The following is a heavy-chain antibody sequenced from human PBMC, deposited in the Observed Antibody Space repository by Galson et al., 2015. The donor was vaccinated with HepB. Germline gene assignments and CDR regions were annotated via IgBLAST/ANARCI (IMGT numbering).Heavy chain of an antibody. Sequence: SLRLSCAASGFTFSSYWMSWVRQAPGKGLEWVANIKQDGSETYYVDSVKGRFTISRDNSKNSLYLQMNSLRAEDTAVYYCARDQGSAWGSSSWYFDLWGRGTLVTVSS. CDR3: ARDQGSAWGSSSWYFDL. CDR1: GFTFSSYW. D-gene: IGHD6-13*01. V-gene: IGHV3-7*03. CDR2: IKQDGSET. J-gene: IGHJ2*01.